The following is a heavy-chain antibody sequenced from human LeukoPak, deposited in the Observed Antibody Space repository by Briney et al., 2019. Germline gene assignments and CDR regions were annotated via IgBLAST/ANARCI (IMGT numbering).Heavy chain of an antibody. CDR1: GFTFSSYA. J-gene: IGHJ4*02. D-gene: IGHD6-19*01. V-gene: IGHV3-53*01. Sequence: PGGSLRLSCAASGFTFSSYAMSWVRQAPGKGLEWVSVIYSGGSTYYADSVKGRFTISRDNSKNTLYLQMNSLRAEDTAVYYCARVSGWDYFDYWGQGTLVTVSS. CDR2: IYSGGST. CDR3: ARVSGWDYFDY.